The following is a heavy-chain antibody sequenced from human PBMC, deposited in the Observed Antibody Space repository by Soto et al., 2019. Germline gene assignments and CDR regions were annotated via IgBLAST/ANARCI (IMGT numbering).Heavy chain of an antibody. CDR2: ISASGDGT. D-gene: IGHD3-10*01. J-gene: IGHJ4*02. CDR1: GFTFSSFA. V-gene: IGHV3-23*01. Sequence: EVQLLESGGGLVQPGGSLRLSCAASGFTFSSFAMSWVRQAPGKGLEWVSAISASGDGTYYADSVKGRFTISRDNSKNTLYLQMSSPRAEDTAVYYCAKVDGFLWFELDSWVQGTLVTVSS. CDR3: AKVDGFLWFELDS.